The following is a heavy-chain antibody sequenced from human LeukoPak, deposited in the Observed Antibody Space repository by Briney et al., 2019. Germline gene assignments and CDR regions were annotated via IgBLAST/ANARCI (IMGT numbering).Heavy chain of an antibody. CDR2: IYYSGST. D-gene: IGHD6-13*01. V-gene: IGHV4-31*03. CDR3: ARAGKQQLPHY. J-gene: IGHJ4*02. CDR1: GGSISSGGYY. Sequence: SETLSLTCTVSGGSISSGGYYWSWIRQHPGKGLEWIGYIYYSGSTYYNPSLKSRVTKSVDTSKNQFSLKLSSVTAADTAVYYCARAGKQQLPHYWGQGTLVTVSS.